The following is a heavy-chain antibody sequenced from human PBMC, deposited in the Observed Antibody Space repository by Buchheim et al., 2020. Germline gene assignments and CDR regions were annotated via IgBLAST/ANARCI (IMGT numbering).Heavy chain of an antibody. Sequence: EVQLVESGGGLVQPGGSLRLSCAASGFSANNNYMNWVRQAPGKGLEWVSIIYSVGNTYYADSVTGRFTISRADSKNTVYPQMNSLRAEDTAVYYCARGPYYYDSSGFHYWGQGTL. V-gene: IGHV3-66*01. CDR2: IYSVGNT. CDR1: GFSANNNY. D-gene: IGHD3-22*01. J-gene: IGHJ4*02. CDR3: ARGPYYYDSSGFHY.